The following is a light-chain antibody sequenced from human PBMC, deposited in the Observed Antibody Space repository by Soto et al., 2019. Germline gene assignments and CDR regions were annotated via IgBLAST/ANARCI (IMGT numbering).Light chain of an antibody. CDR1: SSAVGGYNY. J-gene: IGLJ1*01. CDR3: CSYAGSYDYV. V-gene: IGLV2-11*01. Sequence: QSVLTQPASVSGSPGQSVTISCTGTSSAVGGYNYVSWYQQHPGKAPKLMIYDVSKRPSGVPDRFSGSKSGNTASLTISGLQAEDEADYYCCSYAGSYDYVFGTGTKVTVL. CDR2: DVS.